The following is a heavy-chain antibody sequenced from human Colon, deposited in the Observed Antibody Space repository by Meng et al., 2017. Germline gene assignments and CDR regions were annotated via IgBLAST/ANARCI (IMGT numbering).Heavy chain of an antibody. Sequence: GGSLRLFCAASGSTFSYHGMHWVRQAPGKGLEWVTSISSDGSIKYYADSVKGRFTPSRDNSRNTLYLQMSSLRPDDTAIYYCAMDRESGASWFSNWFDTWGQGTLVTVSS. V-gene: IGHV3-30*03. CDR3: AMDRESGASWFSNWFDT. CDR2: ISSDGSIK. CDR1: GSTFSYHG. J-gene: IGHJ5*02. D-gene: IGHD6-13*01.